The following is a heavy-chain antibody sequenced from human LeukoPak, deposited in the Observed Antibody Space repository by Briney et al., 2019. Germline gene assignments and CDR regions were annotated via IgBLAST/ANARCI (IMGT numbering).Heavy chain of an antibody. D-gene: IGHD3-10*01. J-gene: IGHJ4*02. CDR2: ISSSGSTI. CDR1: GFTFSSYE. CDR3: ARGGRFVEVDY. V-gene: IGHV3-48*03. Sequence: GGSLRLSCAASGFTFSSYEMNWVRQAPGKGLEWVSYISSSGSTIYYADSVKGRFTISRDNAKNSLYLQMNSLRAEDTAVYYRARGGRFVEVDYWGQGTLVTVSS.